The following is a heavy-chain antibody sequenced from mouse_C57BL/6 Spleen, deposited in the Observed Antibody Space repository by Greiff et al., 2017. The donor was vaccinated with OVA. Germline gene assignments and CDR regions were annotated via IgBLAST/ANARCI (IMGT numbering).Heavy chain of an antibody. CDR2: INPNNGGT. D-gene: IGHD1-1*01. J-gene: IGHJ4*01. V-gene: IGHV1-26*01. CDR1: GYTFTDYY. CDR3: ARFLAFYGSSYYAMDD. Sequence: VQLQQSGPELVKPGASVKISCKASGYTFTDYYMNWVKQSHGKSLEWIGDINPNNGGTSYNQKFKGKATLTVDKSSSTAYMELRSLTSEDSAVYYCARFLAFYGSSYYAMDDWGQGTSVTVSS.